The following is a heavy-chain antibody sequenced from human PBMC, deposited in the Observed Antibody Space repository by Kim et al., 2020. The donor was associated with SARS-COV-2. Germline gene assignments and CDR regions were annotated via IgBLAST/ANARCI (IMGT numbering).Heavy chain of an antibody. CDR1: GFTFSSYS. CDR2: ISSSSSTI. D-gene: IGHD3-3*01. V-gene: IGHV3-48*04. Sequence: GGSLRLSCAASGFTFSSYSMNWVRQAPGKGLEWVSYISSSSSTIYYADSVKGRFTISRDNAKNSLYLQMNSLRAEDTAVYYCARGDYDFWSGSHCVWGQGTTVTVSS. J-gene: IGHJ6*02. CDR3: ARGDYDFWSGSHCV.